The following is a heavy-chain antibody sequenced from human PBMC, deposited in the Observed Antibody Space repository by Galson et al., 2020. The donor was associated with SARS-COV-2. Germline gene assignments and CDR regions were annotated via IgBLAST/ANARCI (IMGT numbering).Heavy chain of an antibody. Sequence: TGGSLRLSCTASGFTFGDYAMSWVRQAPGKGLEWVGFIRSKAYGGTTEYAASVKGRFTILRDDSKSIAYLQMNSLKTEDTAVYYCTRDSALYYYGSGSYYYGMDVWGQGTTVTISS. CDR1: GFTFGDYA. CDR3: TRDSALYYYGSGSYYYGMDV. CDR2: IRSKAYGGTT. J-gene: IGHJ6*02. V-gene: IGHV3-49*04. D-gene: IGHD3-10*01.